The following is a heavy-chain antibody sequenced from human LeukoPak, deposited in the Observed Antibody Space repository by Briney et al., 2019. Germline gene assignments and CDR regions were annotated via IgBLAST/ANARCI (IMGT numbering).Heavy chain of an antibody. CDR2: FYISGST. CDR3: AARGYIVVVPAAKGGGPDNYYYYMDV. J-gene: IGHJ6*03. CDR1: GDFITAYY. V-gene: IGHV4-4*07. D-gene: IGHD2-2*01. Sequence: KASETLSLTCTVSGDFITAYYWSWIRQPAGKGLEWIGRFYISGSTNYNPSLKSRVTTSVDTSKNQFSLKLSSVTAADTAVYYCAARGYIVVVPAAKGGGPDNYYYYMDVWGKGTTVTISS.